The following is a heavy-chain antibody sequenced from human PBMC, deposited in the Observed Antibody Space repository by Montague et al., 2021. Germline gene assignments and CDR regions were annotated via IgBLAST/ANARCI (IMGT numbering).Heavy chain of an antibody. Sequence: SETLSLTCTVSGGSISSTSHYWDWIRQPPGKGLEWIGSIYYSGSTYYNPSLKSRVTISVDTSKNQYSLKLSSVTAADTAVYYCASLTLRPFEPWGQGTLVTVSS. CDR2: IYYSGST. CDR3: ASLTLRPFEP. J-gene: IGHJ5*02. CDR1: GGSISSTSHY. V-gene: IGHV4-39*01. D-gene: IGHD2-15*01.